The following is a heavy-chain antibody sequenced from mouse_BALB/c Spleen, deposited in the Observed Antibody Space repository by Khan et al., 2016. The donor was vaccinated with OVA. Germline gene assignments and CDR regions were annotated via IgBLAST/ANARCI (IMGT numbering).Heavy chain of an antibody. J-gene: IGHJ2*01. CDR1: GYTIINYW. D-gene: IGHD1-1*01. CDR3: ARRGLRWDFDY. Sequence: QVQLQQSGAELAKPGASVTMSCKASGYTIINYWILWIKQRPGQGLEWIGYINPSTGYNEYNQNFKDKATLNADKSTSTAYMQLSVLTSEDSTVYYCARRGLRWDFDYWGQGTTLTVSS. V-gene: IGHV1-7*01. CDR2: INPSTGYN.